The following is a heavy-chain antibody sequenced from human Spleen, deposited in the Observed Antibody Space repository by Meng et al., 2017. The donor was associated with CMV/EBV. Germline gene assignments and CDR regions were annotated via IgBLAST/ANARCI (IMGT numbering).Heavy chain of an antibody. J-gene: IGHJ4*02. Sequence: SCKGSGYSFINYWIGWVRQMPGKGLEWMGVIYPGDSDTRYSPSFQGQVTISADKSISTAYLQWSSLKASDTAMYYCARHGGYVEPFNYWGQGTLVTVSS. CDR1: GYSFINYW. V-gene: IGHV5-51*01. D-gene: IGHD1-1*01. CDR3: ARHGGYVEPFNY. CDR2: IYPGDSDT.